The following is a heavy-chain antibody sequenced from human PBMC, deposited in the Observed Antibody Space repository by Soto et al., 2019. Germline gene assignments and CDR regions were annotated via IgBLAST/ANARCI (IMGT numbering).Heavy chain of an antibody. J-gene: IGHJ5*02. CDR1: GGTFTNYA. Sequence: QVQLVQSGAEVKKPGSSVKVSCKASGGTFTNYASNWVLQAPGQGLEWMGGIIPISGAVNYAQKCQGRVTITADESTSTVYMALSSLKSESTAVYYCARTTTAYSWFDIWGEGTLVTVSS. CDR3: ARTTTAYSWFDI. CDR2: IIPISGAV. V-gene: IGHV1-69*01. D-gene: IGHD4-17*01.